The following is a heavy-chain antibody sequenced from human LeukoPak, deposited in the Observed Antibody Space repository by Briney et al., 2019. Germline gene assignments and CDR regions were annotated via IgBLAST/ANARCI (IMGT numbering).Heavy chain of an antibody. CDR1: GYTFTSYA. Sequence: ASVKVSCKASGYTFTSYAMHWVRQALGQRLEWMGWINPNSGGTNYAQKFQGRVTMTRDTSISTAYMELSRLRSDDTAVYYCARGMEPYYYMDVWGKGTTVTVSS. J-gene: IGHJ6*03. V-gene: IGHV1-2*02. D-gene: IGHD1-26*01. CDR3: ARGMEPYYYMDV. CDR2: INPNSGGT.